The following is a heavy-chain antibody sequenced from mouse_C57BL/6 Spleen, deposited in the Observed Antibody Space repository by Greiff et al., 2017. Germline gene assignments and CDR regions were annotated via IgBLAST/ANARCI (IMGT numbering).Heavy chain of an antibody. J-gene: IGHJ4*01. CDR3: ARWDYPYVGIYYAMDY. Sequence: QVQLQQSGAELMKPGASVKLSCKATGYTFTGYWIEWVKQRPGHGLEWIGELLPGSGSTNYNEKFKGKATFTADTSSNTAYMQLSSLTTEYSAIYYCARWDYPYVGIYYAMDYWGQGTSVTVSS. V-gene: IGHV1-9*01. CDR2: LLPGSGST. CDR1: GYTFTGYW. D-gene: IGHD2-12*01.